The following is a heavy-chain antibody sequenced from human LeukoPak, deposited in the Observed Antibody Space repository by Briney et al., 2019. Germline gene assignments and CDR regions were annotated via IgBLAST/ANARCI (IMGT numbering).Heavy chain of an antibody. D-gene: IGHD6-6*01. V-gene: IGHV3-30*04. CDR1: GFTFNNYP. J-gene: IGHJ4*02. CDR3: ARDLRKYRMAFFRSSYKGGFDY. CDR2: ISYGGSNK. Sequence: QSGGSLRLSCAASGFTFNNYPMHWVRQAPGKGLEWVAVISYGGSNKYYADSVKGRFTISRDNSKNTVYLQMHRLGAEDTAVYYCARDLRKYRMAFFRSSYKGGFDYWGQGTLVTVSS.